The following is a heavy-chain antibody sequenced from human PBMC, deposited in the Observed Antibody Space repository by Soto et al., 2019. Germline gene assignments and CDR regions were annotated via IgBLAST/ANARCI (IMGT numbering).Heavy chain of an antibody. V-gene: IGHV4-30-2*01. J-gene: IGHJ6*02. CDR1: GGSISSGGYS. CDR3: ASKPKGLRFLEWTPPRARGYGMDV. Sequence: SETLSLTCAVSGGSISSGGYSWSWVRQPPGKGLEWIGEIYHSGSTNYNPSLKSRVTISVDKSKNQFSLKLSSVTAADTAVYYCASKPKGLRFLEWTPPRARGYGMDVWGQGTTVTVSS. CDR2: IYHSGST. D-gene: IGHD3-3*01.